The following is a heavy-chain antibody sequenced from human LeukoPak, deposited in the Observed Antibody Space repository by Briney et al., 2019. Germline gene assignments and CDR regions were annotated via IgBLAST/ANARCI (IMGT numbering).Heavy chain of an antibody. J-gene: IGHJ4*02. Sequence: PGGSLRLSCAVSGFTFSIYAMGWVRQAPGEGLEWVSTISATGDSTYYADSVKGRLTISRDNSKSTLYLQMSSVRADDTAVYYCVKGGWGTVLDYWGQGTLVTVSS. CDR3: VKGGWGTVLDY. V-gene: IGHV3-23*01. CDR2: ISATGDST. CDR1: GFTFSIYA. D-gene: IGHD3-10*01.